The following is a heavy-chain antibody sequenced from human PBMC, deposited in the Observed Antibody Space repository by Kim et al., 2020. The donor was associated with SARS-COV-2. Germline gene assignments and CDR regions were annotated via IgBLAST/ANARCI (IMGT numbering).Heavy chain of an antibody. CDR1: GYTFTGYY. Sequence: ASVKVSCKSSGYTFTGYYMHWVRQAPGQGLEWMGWINPNSGGTNYAQKFQGRVTMTSDTSISTAYMELSSLRSDDTTVYYCATSRSQIVRGVNDAFDIWGQGTMVTVSS. D-gene: IGHD3-10*01. V-gene: IGHV1-2*02. CDR2: INPNSGGT. CDR3: ATSRSQIVRGVNDAFDI. J-gene: IGHJ3*02.